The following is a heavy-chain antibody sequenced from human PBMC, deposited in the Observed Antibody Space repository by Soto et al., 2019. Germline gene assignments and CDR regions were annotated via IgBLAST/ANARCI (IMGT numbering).Heavy chain of an antibody. J-gene: IGHJ4*02. CDR1: RFTFSSYG. CDR3: ARDVGIAVAGTPHFDY. CDR2: IWYDGSNK. D-gene: IGHD6-19*01. Sequence: QVQLVESGGGVVQPGRSLRLSCAASRFTFSSYGMHWVRQAPGKGLEWVAVIWYDGSNKYYADSVKGRFTISRDNSKNTLYLQMNSLRAEDTAVYYCARDVGIAVAGTPHFDYRGQGTLVTVSS. V-gene: IGHV3-33*01.